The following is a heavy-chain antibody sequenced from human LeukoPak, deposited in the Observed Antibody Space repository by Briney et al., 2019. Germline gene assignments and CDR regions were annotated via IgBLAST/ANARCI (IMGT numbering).Heavy chain of an antibody. CDR1: GYTFSSYS. J-gene: IGHJ4*02. CDR3: VRLRRNSDISGFYYYYDY. D-gene: IGHD3-22*01. CDR2: ISVRSNYI. Sequence: GGSLRLSCAASGYTFSSYSINWVRQAPGKGLEWVSSISVRSNYIYYADSVRGRFSISRDDARDSLYLQMNSLRAEDTAVYYCVRLRRNSDISGFYYYYDYWGQGTLVTVSS. V-gene: IGHV3-21*01.